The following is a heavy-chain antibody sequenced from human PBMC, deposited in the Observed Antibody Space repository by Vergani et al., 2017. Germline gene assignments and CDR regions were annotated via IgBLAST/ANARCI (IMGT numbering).Heavy chain of an antibody. Sequence: EVQLLESGGDLVQPGGSLRLSCAASGLTFNHYAMNWVRQAPGKGLEWVSGISGSGGSTYYAGSVKGRFTISRDSSKNTLYLQMNRLSAGDTAVYYCAKANPRNSGYDYLYYYHAMDVWCQGTTVTVSS. CDR2: ISGSGGST. D-gene: IGHD5-12*01. V-gene: IGHV3-23*01. CDR3: AKANPRNSGYDYLYYYHAMDV. CDR1: GLTFNHYA. J-gene: IGHJ6*02.